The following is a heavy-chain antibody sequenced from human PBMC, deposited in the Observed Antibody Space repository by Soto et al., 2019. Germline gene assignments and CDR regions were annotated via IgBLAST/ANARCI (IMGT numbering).Heavy chain of an antibody. D-gene: IGHD6-13*01. CDR1: GGSISSSNW. V-gene: IGHV4-4*02. Sequence: SETLSLTCAVSGGSISSSNWWSWVRQPPGKGLEWIGEIYHSGGTNYNPSLKSRVTISVDKSKNQFSLKLSSVTAADTAVYYCARDSSSWGSEGDTNWFDPWGRGTLVTVSS. J-gene: IGHJ5*02. CDR2: IYHSGGT. CDR3: ARDSSSWGSEGDTNWFDP.